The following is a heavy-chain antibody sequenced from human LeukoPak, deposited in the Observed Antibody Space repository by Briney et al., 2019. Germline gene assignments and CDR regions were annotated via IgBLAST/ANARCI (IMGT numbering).Heavy chain of an antibody. Sequence: GGSLRLSCAASGITFSTYWMSWVRQAPGKGLEWVANIKQDGSEKYYVDSVKGRFTISRDNAKNSLYLQMNSLRAEDTAVYFCARDRSPGYSYGYGYWGQGSLVTVSS. J-gene: IGHJ4*02. D-gene: IGHD5-18*01. CDR1: GITFSTYW. CDR2: IKQDGSEK. CDR3: ARDRSPGYSYGYGY. V-gene: IGHV3-7*01.